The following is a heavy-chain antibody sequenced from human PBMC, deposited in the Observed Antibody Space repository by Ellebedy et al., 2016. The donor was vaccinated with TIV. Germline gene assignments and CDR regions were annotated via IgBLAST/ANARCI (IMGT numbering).Heavy chain of an antibody. CDR3: RIVASDFDY. J-gene: IGHJ4*02. D-gene: IGHD5-12*01. V-gene: IGHV3-7*03. Sequence: GESLKLSCAVPGFPFSRYWMSSVRQAPGKGLEWVANIKQDGSEKDYVDSVKGRFTISRDNAKNSLYLQMNSLRAEDTAVYYCRIVASDFDYWGQGALVTVSS. CDR1: GFPFSRYW. CDR2: IKQDGSEK.